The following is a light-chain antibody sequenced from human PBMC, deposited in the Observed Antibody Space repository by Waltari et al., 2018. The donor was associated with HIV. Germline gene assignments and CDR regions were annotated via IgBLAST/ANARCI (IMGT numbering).Light chain of an antibody. J-gene: IGKJ4*01. CDR1: QSLLHSNGYNY. V-gene: IGKV2-28*01. CDR2: MGS. CDR3: MQGLQIPLT. Sequence: DIVMTQSPLYLPVTPGEPASISCKSSQSLLHSNGYNYLDWYLQKPGQSPQVLISMGSTRAPGVPDRFSGSGSGTDFTLKISRVEAEDVGVYYCMQGLQIPLTFGGGTKVEL.